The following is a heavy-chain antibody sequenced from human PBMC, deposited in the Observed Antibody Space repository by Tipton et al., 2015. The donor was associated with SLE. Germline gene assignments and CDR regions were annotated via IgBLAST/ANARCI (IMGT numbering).Heavy chain of an antibody. D-gene: IGHD2-2*01. V-gene: IGHV4-61*01. CDR1: GGSISSSSYY. CDR3: ARGPRSMGGSTRVDT. Sequence: TLSLTCTVSGGSISSSSYYWSWIRQPPGKGLEWIGYISYSGSTNYNPPLKSRLTISGDTSKNQFSLHLTSVTAADTAVYYCARGPRSMGGSTRVDTWGQGTLVTVSS. CDR2: ISYSGST. J-gene: IGHJ4*02.